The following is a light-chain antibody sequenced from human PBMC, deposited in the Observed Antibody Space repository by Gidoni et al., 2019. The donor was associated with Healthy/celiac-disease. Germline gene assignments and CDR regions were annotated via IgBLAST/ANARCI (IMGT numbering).Light chain of an antibody. CDR3: QQYYSTPT. Sequence: DIGITQSPDSLAVSLGERATINCKSSQSVLYSSNNKNYLSWYHQKPGQPPKLLIYWASTRESGVPDRFRGSGSGTDFTLTISSLQAEDVAVYYCQQYYSTPTFGGGTKVEIK. CDR2: WAS. CDR1: QSVLYSSNNKNY. V-gene: IGKV4-1*01. J-gene: IGKJ4*01.